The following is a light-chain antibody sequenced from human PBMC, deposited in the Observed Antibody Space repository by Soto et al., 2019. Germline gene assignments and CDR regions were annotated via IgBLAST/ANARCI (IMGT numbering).Light chain of an antibody. Sequence: DIQMTQSPSSLSASVGDRVTIXXRASQSISGYLNWYQQKPGKAPKLXIYAASSLQSGVPSRFSGSGSGTDFTLTISSLQPEDFATYYCQQSYSTPRTFGQGTKVDIK. V-gene: IGKV1-39*01. CDR3: QQSYSTPRT. CDR2: AAS. CDR1: QSISGY. J-gene: IGKJ1*01.